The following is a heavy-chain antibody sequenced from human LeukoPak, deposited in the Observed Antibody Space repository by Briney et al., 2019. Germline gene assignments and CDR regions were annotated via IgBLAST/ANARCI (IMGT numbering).Heavy chain of an antibody. J-gene: IGHJ5*02. CDR3: AKTIVGVTNWFDP. CDR2: IYSGGNT. Sequence: GGSLRLSCAASGFTVSNNYISWVRQAPGKGLEWVSVIYSGGNTYYADSVKGRFTISSDNSKNTLYLQMNSLRAEDTAVYYCAKTIVGVTNWFDPWGQGTLVTVPS. D-gene: IGHD1-26*01. V-gene: IGHV3-53*01. CDR1: GFTVSNNY.